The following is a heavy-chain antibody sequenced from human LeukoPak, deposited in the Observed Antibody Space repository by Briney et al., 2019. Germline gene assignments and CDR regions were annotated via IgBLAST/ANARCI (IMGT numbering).Heavy chain of an antibody. V-gene: IGHV4-34*01. D-gene: IGHD1-26*01. CDR2: INHSGST. J-gene: IGHJ4*02. CDR3: ATRAKYSGSYYPLDY. CDR1: GGSFSGYY. Sequence: SETLSLTCAVYGGSFSGYYWSWIRQPPGKGLEWIGEINHSGSTNYNPSLKSRVTISVDTSKNQFSLKLSSVTAADTAVYYCATRAKYSGSYYPLDYWGQGTPVTVSS.